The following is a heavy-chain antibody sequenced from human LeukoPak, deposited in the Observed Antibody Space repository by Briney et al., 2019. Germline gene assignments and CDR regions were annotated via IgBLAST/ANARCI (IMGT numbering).Heavy chain of an antibody. CDR2: INPSGGST. D-gene: IGHD3-22*01. J-gene: IGHJ1*01. V-gene: IGHV1-46*01. CDR3: GGRSSGYYGYFQH. CDR1: GYTFTSYY. Sequence: GASVKVSCKASGYTFTSYYMHWVRQAPGQGLEWMGIINPSGGSTSYAQKFQGRVTMTRETSTSTVYMELSSLRSEDTAVYYCGGRSSGYYGYFQHWGQGTLVTVSS.